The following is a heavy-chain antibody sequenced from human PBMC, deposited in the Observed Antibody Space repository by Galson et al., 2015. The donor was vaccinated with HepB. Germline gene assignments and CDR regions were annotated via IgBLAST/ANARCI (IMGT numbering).Heavy chain of an antibody. V-gene: IGHV5-51*01. J-gene: IGHJ3*01. D-gene: IGHD6-19*01. CDR1: GYSFTTHW. Sequence: QSGAEVKKPGESLKISCPGSGYSFTTHWISWVRQMPGKGLEWMGIIYPGDSDTRYSPSFQGQVTILVDKSIDTAYLQWSSLKASDTAMYYCARQGIVVAGSPTFDFWGQGTMVFVSP. CDR2: IYPGDSDT. CDR3: ARQGIVVAGSPTFDF.